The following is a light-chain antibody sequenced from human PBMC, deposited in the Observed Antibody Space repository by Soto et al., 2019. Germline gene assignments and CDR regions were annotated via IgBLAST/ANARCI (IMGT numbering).Light chain of an antibody. V-gene: IGLV2-23*01. CDR3: CSYAGNPYV. CDR2: EGS. Sequence: QSVLTQPASVSGSAGQSITISCSGTMRDVGAYNLVSWYQQHPGTAPKLMIYEGSKRPSGVSDRFSGSKSGNTASLTISGLQAEDEADYYCCSYAGNPYVFGTGTKVTVL. J-gene: IGLJ1*01. CDR1: MRDVGAYNL.